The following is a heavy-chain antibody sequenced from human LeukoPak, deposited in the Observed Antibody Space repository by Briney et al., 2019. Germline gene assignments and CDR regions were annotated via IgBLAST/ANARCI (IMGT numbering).Heavy chain of an antibody. CDR3: ARESTAGYNSSWYGFRN. D-gene: IGHD6-13*01. J-gene: IGHJ1*01. Sequence: GGSLRLFCAASGFTFSGYWMRWVRQAPGKGLEWVANINQDGSEKYYVDSVKGRFTISRDNAKNSLFLQMGSLRVEDTAVYYCARESTAGYNSSWYGFRNWGQGTLVSVSS. CDR2: INQDGSEK. V-gene: IGHV3-7*01. CDR1: GFTFSGYW.